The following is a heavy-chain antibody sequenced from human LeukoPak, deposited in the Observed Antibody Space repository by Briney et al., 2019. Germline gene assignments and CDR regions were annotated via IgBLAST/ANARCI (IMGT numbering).Heavy chain of an antibody. J-gene: IGHJ6*02. CDR2: ISAYNDTT. CDR1: GYSFTSCG. Sequence: ASVKVCCKASGYSFTSCGISWVRQAPGQGLEWMGWISAYNDTTNYTQKLHGTVTMTTDTSTSTAYMDLRSLRSDDTAVYYCARALDIVATSYYYYGMDVWGQGTTVSVSS. CDR3: ARALDIVATSYYYYGMDV. V-gene: IGHV1-18*01. D-gene: IGHD5-12*01.